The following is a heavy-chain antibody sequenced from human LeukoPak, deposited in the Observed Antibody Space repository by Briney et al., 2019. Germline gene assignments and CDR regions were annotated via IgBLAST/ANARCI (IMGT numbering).Heavy chain of an antibody. V-gene: IGHV4-59*01. J-gene: IGHJ4*02. D-gene: IGHD6-19*01. Sequence: SETLSLTCTLSRGSISPYYWSWIPQPPRKGLESIGYIYYNGTTNYIPSLRRRFTISVDTSKNQFALRRSALTAPDTTVYYCGRGGWYKDYWGQGALVTVSS. CDR2: IYYNGTT. CDR3: GRGGWYKDY. CDR1: RGSISPYY.